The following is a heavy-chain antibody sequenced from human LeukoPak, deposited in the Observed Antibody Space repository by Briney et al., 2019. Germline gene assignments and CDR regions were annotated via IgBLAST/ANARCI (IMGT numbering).Heavy chain of an antibody. CDR2: ISSSNSYI. D-gene: IGHD4-17*01. CDR3: ARSSEGTTVTTGWFDP. CDR1: AFTFSSYS. V-gene: IGHV3-21*01. Sequence: KTGGSLRLSCAASAFTFSSYSMNRLRPAPGKGLEWFSSISSSNSYIYYADSVKGRFTISRDNAKNSLYLQMNSLRAEDTAVYYCARSSEGTTVTTGWFDPWGQGTLVTVSS. J-gene: IGHJ5*02.